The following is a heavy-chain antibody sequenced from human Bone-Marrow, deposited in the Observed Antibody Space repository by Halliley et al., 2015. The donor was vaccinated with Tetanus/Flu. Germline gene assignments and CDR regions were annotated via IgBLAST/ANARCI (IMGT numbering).Heavy chain of an antibody. CDR2: LFYRGAP. Sequence: IATLFYRGAPSYTPPLKSRVPVSAATPKNQFPLKLPSVTAADTAVYYCARHVVGTYYYGMDVWGQGTTVTVSS. V-gene: IGHV4-39*01. J-gene: IGHJ6*02. D-gene: IGHD6-19*01. CDR3: ARHVVGTYYYGMDV.